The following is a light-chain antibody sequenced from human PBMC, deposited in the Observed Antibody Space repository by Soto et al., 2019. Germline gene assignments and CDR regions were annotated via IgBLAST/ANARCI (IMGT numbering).Light chain of an antibody. J-gene: IGKJ1*01. Sequence: EIVMTQSPATLSVSPGERATLSCRASQSVSSNLAWYQQKPGQVPRLLIYAASTRATGIPARFSGSGSGTEFTLTISSLQSEDFAVYYCQQYDSWWAFGQGTKVEIK. CDR2: AAS. V-gene: IGKV3-15*01. CDR1: QSVSSN. CDR3: QQYDSWWA.